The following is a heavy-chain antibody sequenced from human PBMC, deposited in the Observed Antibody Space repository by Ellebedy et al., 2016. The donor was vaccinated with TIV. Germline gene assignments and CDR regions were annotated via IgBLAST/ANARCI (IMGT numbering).Heavy chain of an antibody. D-gene: IGHD4-17*01. CDR3: AKLLYGDYYFDY. CDR2: ISGSGTST. CDR1: GFTFSTYA. J-gene: IGHJ4*02. Sequence: GESLKISCAASGFTFSTYAMSWVRQAPGKGLEWVSTISGSGTSTYYADSVKGRFTISRDNSKNTLSLQMNILRAEDTAVYYCAKLLYGDYYFDYWGQGTLVTVSS. V-gene: IGHV3-23*01.